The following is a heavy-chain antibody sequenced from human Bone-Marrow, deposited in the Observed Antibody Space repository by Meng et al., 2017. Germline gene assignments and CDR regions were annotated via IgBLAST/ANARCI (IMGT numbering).Heavy chain of an antibody. Sequence: GQLTGSGPGLVKPAQSLSLTCSVSGGSINSAGYYWSWIRQHPGKGLEWIGYIYYTENTYYNPSLKSPMTISLDKSKNQFSLKLNSVTVADTAVYYCARGRASCSSGGCSLGWFDPWGQGTLVTVSS. CDR3: ARGRASCSSGGCSLGWFDP. J-gene: IGHJ5*02. CDR2: IYYTENT. D-gene: IGHD2-15*01. V-gene: IGHV4-31*01. CDR1: GGSINSAGYY.